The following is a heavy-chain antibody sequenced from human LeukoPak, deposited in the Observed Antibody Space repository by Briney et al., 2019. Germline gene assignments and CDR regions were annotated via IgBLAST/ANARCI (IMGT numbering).Heavy chain of an antibody. J-gene: IGHJ4*02. CDR1: GGTFSNYA. V-gene: IGHV1-8*01. CDR3: ARDGGGGFDY. CDR2: INPNSGGT. D-gene: IGHD3-16*01. Sequence: ASVRVSCKASGGTFSNYAISWVRQAPGQGLEWMGWINPNSGGTNYAQKFQGRVTMTRDMSTGTVYMELSSLTSGDTAVYYCARDGGGGFDYWGQGTRVTVSS.